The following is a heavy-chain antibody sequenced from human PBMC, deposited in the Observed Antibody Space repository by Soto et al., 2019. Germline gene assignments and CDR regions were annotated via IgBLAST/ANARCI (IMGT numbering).Heavy chain of an antibody. J-gene: IGHJ5*02. Sequence: SETLSLTCTVSGGPISSNTYYWVWIRQPPGKGLEWIGTIYYTGNTHYNVSLESRVTMSVDTAKNQFSLNLTSVTAADAAVYYCARRASDWVDPWGQGTLVTVSS. CDR3: ARRASDWVDP. V-gene: IGHV4-39*01. CDR1: GGPISSNTYY. CDR2: IYYTGNT.